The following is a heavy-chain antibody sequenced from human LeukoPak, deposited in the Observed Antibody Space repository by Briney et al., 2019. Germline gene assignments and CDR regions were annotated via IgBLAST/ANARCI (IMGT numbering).Heavy chain of an antibody. V-gene: IGHV3-23*01. D-gene: IGHD2-2*01. Sequence: GDSLRLSCAASGFTFTKYWMTWVRQAPGKGLEWVSAISGSGGSTYYADSVKGRFTISRDNSKNALFLQMNSLRAEDTAVYYCAKSGPYCSSTSCNYFDYWGQGTLVTVSS. CDR1: GFTFTKYW. J-gene: IGHJ4*02. CDR3: AKSGPYCSSTSCNYFDY. CDR2: ISGSGGST.